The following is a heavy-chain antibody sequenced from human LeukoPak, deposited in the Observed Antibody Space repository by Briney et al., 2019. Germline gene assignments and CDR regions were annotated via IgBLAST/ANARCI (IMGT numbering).Heavy chain of an antibody. V-gene: IGHV1-46*01. D-gene: IGHD3-16*02. CDR1: GYTFTSYY. Sequence: ASVKVSCKASGYTFTSYYMHWVRPAPGQGLEWMGIINPSGGSTSYAQKFQGRVTMTRDTSTSTVYMELSSLRSEDTAVYYCARAGSNNDYVWGSYRHEKYNWFDPWGQGTLVTVSS. J-gene: IGHJ5*02. CDR3: ARAGSNNDYVWGSYRHEKYNWFDP. CDR2: INPSGGST.